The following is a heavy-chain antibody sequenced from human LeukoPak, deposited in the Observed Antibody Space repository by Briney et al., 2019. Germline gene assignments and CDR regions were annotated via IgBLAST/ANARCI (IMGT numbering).Heavy chain of an antibody. CDR2: ISDNGGST. J-gene: IGHJ4*02. CDR1: GFTFSSYA. Sequence: GGSLRLSCAASGFTFSSYAMSWVRQAPGKGLEWVSGISDNGGSTYYADSVKGRFTISRDYSKNTLYLQMNSLRVEDTAVYYCAKVGNTYARPDYWGQGTLVTVSS. D-gene: IGHD5-18*01. CDR3: AKVGNTYARPDY. V-gene: IGHV3-23*01.